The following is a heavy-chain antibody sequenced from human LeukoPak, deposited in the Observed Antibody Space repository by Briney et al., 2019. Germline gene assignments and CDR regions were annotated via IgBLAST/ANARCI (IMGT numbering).Heavy chain of an antibody. CDR1: GFIFRNYA. D-gene: IGHD3-10*01. CDR3: ATEYGSGFPLFDY. V-gene: IGHV3-23*01. J-gene: IGHJ4*02. CDR2: ISSSGSVT. Sequence: GGSLRLSCAASGFIFRNYAMDWVRQAPGKGLEWVSVISSSGSVTYYADSVKGRFTISRDNSKNTLYLQMNSLRAEDTAVYYCATEYGSGFPLFDYWGQGTRVTVSS.